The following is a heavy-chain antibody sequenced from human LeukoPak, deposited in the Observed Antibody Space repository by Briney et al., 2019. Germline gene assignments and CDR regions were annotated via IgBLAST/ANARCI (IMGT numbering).Heavy chain of an antibody. CDR1: GYTFTGYY. D-gene: IGHD2-21*02. J-gene: IGHJ3*02. CDR2: INPNSGGT. CDR3: ARDCGGDCYSAFDI. V-gene: IGHV1-2*02. Sequence: ASVKVSCKASGYTFTGYYMHWVRQAPGQGLEWMGWINPNSGGTNYAQKFQGRVTMTRDTSISTAYMELSRLRSEDTAVYYCARDCGGDCYSAFDIWGQGTMVTVSS.